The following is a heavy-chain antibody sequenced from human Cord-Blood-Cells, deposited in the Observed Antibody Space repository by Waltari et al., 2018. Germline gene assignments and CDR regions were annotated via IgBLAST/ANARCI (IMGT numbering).Heavy chain of an antibody. CDR2: INPNSGGT. V-gene: IGHV1-2*02. CDR1: GYTFTGYY. CDR3: ARVLTAGVRWFDP. J-gene: IGHJ5*02. Sequence: QVQLVQSGAAVKKPGASVTVSCKASGYTFTGYYMHWVRQAPGQGLEWMGWINPNSGGTNYAQKFQGRVTMTRDTSISTAYMELSRLRSDDTAVYYCARVLTAGVRWFDPWGQGTLVTVSS. D-gene: IGHD6-19*01.